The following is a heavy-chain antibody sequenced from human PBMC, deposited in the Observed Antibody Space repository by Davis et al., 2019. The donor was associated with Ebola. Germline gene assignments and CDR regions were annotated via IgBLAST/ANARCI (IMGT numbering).Heavy chain of an antibody. Sequence: GESLKISCAASGFTFSSYWMSWVRQAPGKGLEWVANIKQDGSEKYYVDSVKGRFTISRDNAKNSLYLQMNSLRAEDTAVYYCARPSTIFGVVIAIVYWGQGTLVTVSS. CDR2: IKQDGSEK. D-gene: IGHD3-3*01. J-gene: IGHJ4*02. V-gene: IGHV3-7*01. CDR3: ARPSTIFGVVIAIVY. CDR1: GFTFSSYW.